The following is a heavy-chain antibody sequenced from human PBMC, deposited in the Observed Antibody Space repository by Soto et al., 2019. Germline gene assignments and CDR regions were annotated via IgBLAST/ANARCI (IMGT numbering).Heavy chain of an antibody. CDR3: ALIAAAGTGAFDI. Sequence: GGSLRLSCAASGFTFSSYWMSWVRQAPGKGLEWVANIKQDGSEKYYVDSVKGRFTISRDNAKNSLYLQMNSLRAEDTAVYYCALIAAAGTGAFDIWGQGTMVTVSS. CDR2: IKQDGSEK. CDR1: GFTFSSYW. V-gene: IGHV3-7*01. J-gene: IGHJ3*02. D-gene: IGHD6-13*01.